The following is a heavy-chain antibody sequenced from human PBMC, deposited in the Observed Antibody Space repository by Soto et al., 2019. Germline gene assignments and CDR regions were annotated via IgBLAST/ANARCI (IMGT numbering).Heavy chain of an antibody. CDR2: INPSGGST. V-gene: IGHV1-46*03. D-gene: IGHD5-12*01. CDR1: GYTFTSYY. Sequence: ASVKVSCKASGYTFTSYYMHWVRQAPGQGLEWMGIINPSGGSTSYAQKFQGRVTMTRDTSTSTVYMELSSLRSEDTAVYYCARDPVDIVATAYYHYYMDVWGKGTTVTVSS. J-gene: IGHJ6*03. CDR3: ARDPVDIVATAYYHYYMDV.